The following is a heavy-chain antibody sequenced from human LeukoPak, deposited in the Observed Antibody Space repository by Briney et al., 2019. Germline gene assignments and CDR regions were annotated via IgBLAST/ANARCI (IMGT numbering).Heavy chain of an antibody. CDR1: GGSISSSSYY. Sequence: SETLSLTCTVSGGSISSSSYYWGWIRQPPGKGLEWIGSIYYSGSTYYNPSLKSRVTISVDTSKNQFSLKLSSVTAADTAVYYCARAPFDSSGYSPFDYWGQGTLVTVSS. J-gene: IGHJ4*02. V-gene: IGHV4-39*07. D-gene: IGHD3-22*01. CDR3: ARAPFDSSGYSPFDY. CDR2: IYYSGST.